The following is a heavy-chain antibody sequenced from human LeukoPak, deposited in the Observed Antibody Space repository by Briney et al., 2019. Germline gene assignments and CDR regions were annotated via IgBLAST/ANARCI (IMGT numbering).Heavy chain of an antibody. J-gene: IGHJ4*02. CDR3: ARGESGYSFDY. V-gene: IGHV4-30-2*01. CDR2: IYHSGST. CDR1: GGSISSGGYS. Sequence: PSQTLSLTCAVSGGSISSGGYSWSWIRQPPGKGLEWIGYIYHSGSTYCNPSLKSRVTISVDRSKNQFSLKLSSVTAADTAVYYCARGESGYSFDYWGQGTLVTVSS. D-gene: IGHD5-18*01.